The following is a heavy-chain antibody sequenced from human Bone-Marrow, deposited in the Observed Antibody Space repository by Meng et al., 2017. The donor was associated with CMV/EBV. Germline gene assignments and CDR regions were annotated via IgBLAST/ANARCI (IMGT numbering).Heavy chain of an antibody. Sequence: ASVKVSCKASGYTFTGYYMHWVRQAPGQGLEWMGWINPNSGGTNYAQKFQGRVTMTRDTSIRTAYMELSRLRSDDTAVYYCARRVSYYHYGMDVWGQGTTVTVSS. V-gene: IGHV1-2*02. CDR3: ARRVSYYHYGMDV. D-gene: IGHD2-8*01. CDR1: GYTFTGYY. CDR2: INPNSGGT. J-gene: IGHJ6*02.